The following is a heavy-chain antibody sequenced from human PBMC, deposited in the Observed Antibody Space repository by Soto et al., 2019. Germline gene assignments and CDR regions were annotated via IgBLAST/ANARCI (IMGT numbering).Heavy chain of an antibody. CDR3: ARNGELGIAY. CDR1: GFTFSSYS. D-gene: IGHD7-27*01. V-gene: IGHV3-21*01. Sequence: EVQLVESGGGLVKPGGSLRLSCAASGFTFSSYSMNWVRQAPGKGLEWVSSISSSSNYIYYTDSVKGRLTISRDNAKNSWYLQINSLRAEDTAVYYCARNGELGIAYWGQGTLDTVSS. CDR2: ISSSSNYI. J-gene: IGHJ4*02.